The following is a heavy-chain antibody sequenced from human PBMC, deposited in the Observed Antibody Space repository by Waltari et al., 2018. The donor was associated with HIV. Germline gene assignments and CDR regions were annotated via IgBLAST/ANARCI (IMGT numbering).Heavy chain of an antibody. CDR1: GFSLSNPRMG. J-gene: IGHJ4*02. CDR3: ARLRFDIVVVPAAIGGFFDY. V-gene: IGHV2-26*01. CDR2: IFSNDEK. Sequence: QVTLKASGPVLVKPTETLTLTCTGSGFSLSNPRMGVSWIRQPPGKPLEWLAHIFSNDEKSYSTSLKSRLTISKDTSKSQVVLTMTNMDPVDTATYYCARLRFDIVVVPAAIGGFFDYWGQGTLVTVSS. D-gene: IGHD2-2*01.